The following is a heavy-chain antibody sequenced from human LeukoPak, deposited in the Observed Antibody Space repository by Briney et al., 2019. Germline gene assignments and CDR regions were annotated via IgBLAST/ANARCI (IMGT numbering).Heavy chain of an antibody. CDR3: AKSPAGRVWFGELDY. CDR1: GFTFSNYW. Sequence: GGSLRLSCAASGFTFSNYWMHWVRQAPGKGLVWVSRINSDGINTSCADSVKGRFTISRDNAKNTLNLQMNSLRAEDTAVYYCAKSPAGRVWFGELDYWGQGTLVTVSS. J-gene: IGHJ4*02. CDR2: INSDGINT. D-gene: IGHD3-10*01. V-gene: IGHV3-74*01.